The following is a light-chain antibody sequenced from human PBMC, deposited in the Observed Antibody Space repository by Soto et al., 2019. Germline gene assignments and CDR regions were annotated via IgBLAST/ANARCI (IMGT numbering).Light chain of an antibody. Sequence: EIVLTQSPGTLSLSPGERATLSCRASQSVPSNFLAWYQQEPGQAPRLLIYGASRRATGIPDRFSGSGSGTDFTLTISRLEPEDFVVYYCQQYGSSPPWTF. CDR1: QSVPSNF. CDR3: QQYGSSPPWT. CDR2: GAS. J-gene: IGKJ1*01. V-gene: IGKV3-20*01.